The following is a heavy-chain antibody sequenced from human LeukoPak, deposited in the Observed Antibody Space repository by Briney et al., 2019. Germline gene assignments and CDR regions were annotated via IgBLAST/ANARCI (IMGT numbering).Heavy chain of an antibody. Sequence: SETLSLTCTVSSDSISSYYWSWIRQPAGKGLEWIGRMYVSGSTNYNPSLKSRVTMSVDTSKNQFSLKMTSVTAADTAFYYCARDMVRGVKAYLSWFDPWGQGILVTVST. CDR2: MYVSGST. D-gene: IGHD3-10*01. CDR3: ARDMVRGVKAYLSWFDP. J-gene: IGHJ5*02. CDR1: SDSISSYY. V-gene: IGHV4-4*07.